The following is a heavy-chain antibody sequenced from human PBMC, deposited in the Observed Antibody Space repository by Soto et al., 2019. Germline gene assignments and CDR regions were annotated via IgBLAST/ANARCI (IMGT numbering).Heavy chain of an antibody. CDR2: IKEDGSET. CDR3: ARGRTWFAP. Sequence: EAQLVGSGGGLVQPGGSLRLSCGGSGFTFSRFWMSWARQDPGKGLEWVANIKEDGSETYYVDSVKGRFTISRDNAKNSVFLQMNSLRGEDTAVYYCARGRTWFAPWGQGTLVTVSS. J-gene: IGHJ5*02. V-gene: IGHV3-7*01. CDR1: GFTFSRFW.